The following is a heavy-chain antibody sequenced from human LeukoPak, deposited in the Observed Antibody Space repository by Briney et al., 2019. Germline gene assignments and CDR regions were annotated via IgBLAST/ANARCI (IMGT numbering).Heavy chain of an antibody. CDR1: GGSISSSSYY. CDR3: ARFREGGSYPQFDY. D-gene: IGHD1-26*01. Sequence: SETRSLTCTVSGGSISSSSYYWGWIRQPPGKGLEWIGSIYYSGSTYYNPSLKSRVTISVDTSKNQFSLKLSSVTAADTAVYYCARFREGGSYPQFDYWGQGTLVTVSS. CDR2: IYYSGST. V-gene: IGHV4-39*07. J-gene: IGHJ4*02.